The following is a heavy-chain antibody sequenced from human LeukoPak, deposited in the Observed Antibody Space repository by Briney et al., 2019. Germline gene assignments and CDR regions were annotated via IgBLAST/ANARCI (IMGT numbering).Heavy chain of an antibody. CDR1: SGSLTSYY. CDR2: IYYSGST. V-gene: IGHV4-59*01. Sequence: SETLSLTCTVASGSLTSYYWSWIRQPPGKGLEWIGYIYYSGSTNYNPSLKSRVTISVDASKNQFSLKLSSVTAADTAVYYCASRSYWGQGTLVTVSS. CDR3: ASRSY. J-gene: IGHJ4*02.